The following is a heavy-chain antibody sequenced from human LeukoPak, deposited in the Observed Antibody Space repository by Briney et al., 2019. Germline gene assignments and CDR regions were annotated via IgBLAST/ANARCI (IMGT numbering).Heavy chain of an antibody. CDR3: ARNNFWSGYDELDF. CDR1: GFTFSSYW. J-gene: IGHJ3*01. CDR2: IKQDGSEK. V-gene: IGHV3-7*01. Sequence: GGSLRLSCAASGFTFSSYWMSWVRQAPGKGLEWVANIKQDGSEKYYVDSVKGRFTISRDNAKNSLYLQAKSLRAEDTAVYYCARNNFWSGYDELDFWGQGTMVTVSS. D-gene: IGHD3-3*01.